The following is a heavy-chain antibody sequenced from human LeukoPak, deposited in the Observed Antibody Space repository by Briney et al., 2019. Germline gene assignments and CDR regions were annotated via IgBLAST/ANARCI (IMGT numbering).Heavy chain of an antibody. D-gene: IGHD3-3*01. CDR1: GGPISNYY. V-gene: IGHV4-59*01. CDR2: IYYSGNT. Sequence: PSETLSLTCTVSGGPISNYYWSWIRQPPGKGLEWIGYIYYSGNTNYNPSLKSRVTISVDTSKNQLSLKVTSVTAADTAVYYCARAHSDFWSGYSSWFGPWGQGILVTVSS. J-gene: IGHJ5*02. CDR3: ARAHSDFWSGYSSWFGP.